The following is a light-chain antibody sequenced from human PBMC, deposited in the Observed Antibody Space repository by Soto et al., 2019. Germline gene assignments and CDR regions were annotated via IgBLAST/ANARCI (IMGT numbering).Light chain of an antibody. Sequence: IVVTKSAATLSVSPGDRATLSCRASQSVNSNLAWYHLKPGQAPRLLIYGASIRAAGIPARFTGSESGTDFTLSISSLQPEDIAVYYCQQRRNLPGFGQGTRLEIK. V-gene: IGKV3-11*01. CDR1: QSVNSN. J-gene: IGKJ5*01. CDR2: GAS. CDR3: QQRRNLPG.